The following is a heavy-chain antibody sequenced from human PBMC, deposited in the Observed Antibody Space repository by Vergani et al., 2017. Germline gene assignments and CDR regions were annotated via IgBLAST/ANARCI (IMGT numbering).Heavy chain of an antibody. CDR3: TTAAATGYYYYYGMDV. D-gene: IGHD2-2*01. CDR1: GFTFSNAW. CDR2: IKSKTDGGTT. V-gene: IGHV3-15*01. J-gene: IGHJ6*02. Sequence: EVQLVESGGGLVKPGGSLRLSCAASGFTFSNAWMSWVRQAPGKGLEWVGRIKSKTDGGTTDYAAPVKGRFTISRDDSKNTLYLQMNSLKNEDTAVYYCTTAAATGYYYYYGMDVWGQGTTVTVSS.